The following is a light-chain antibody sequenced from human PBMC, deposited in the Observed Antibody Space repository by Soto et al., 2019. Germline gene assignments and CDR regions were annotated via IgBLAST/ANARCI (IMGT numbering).Light chain of an antibody. V-gene: IGKV1-5*03. Sequence: DVQMTQSPSTLSASIGDTVTITCRASQTVVSWLAWYHQKPGRPPKLLIYMASILESGVPSRFSGRGSGTEFTLAISGLQPDDLGTDYCQQYNSYPKTVGEGTKLYI. CDR3: QQYNSYPKT. J-gene: IGKJ2*01. CDR2: MAS. CDR1: QTVVSW.